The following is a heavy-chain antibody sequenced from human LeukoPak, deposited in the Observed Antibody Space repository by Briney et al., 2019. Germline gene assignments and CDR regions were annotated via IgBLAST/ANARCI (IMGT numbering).Heavy chain of an antibody. CDR1: GFAVITNY. CDR3: TKLKGWYGEGFFDY. V-gene: IGHV3-53*01. CDR2: IYSGGTT. D-gene: IGHD3-10*01. Sequence: GGSLRLSCAASGFAVITNYMSWVRQAPGKGLEWVSVIYSGGTTFYADSVKGRFTISRDNSNNTLYLQMNSLRADDTAVYYCTKLKGWYGEGFFDYWGQGTLVTVSS. J-gene: IGHJ4*02.